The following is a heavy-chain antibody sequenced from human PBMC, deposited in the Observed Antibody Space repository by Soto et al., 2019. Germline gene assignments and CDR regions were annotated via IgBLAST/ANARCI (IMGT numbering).Heavy chain of an antibody. Sequence: GASVKVSCKASGGTFSSYAISWVRQAPGQGLEWMGGIIPIFGTANYAQKFQGGVTITADESTSTAYMELSSLRSEDTAVYYCARGDYYDSSGYPHAFDIWGQGTIVTVSS. V-gene: IGHV1-69*13. CDR2: IIPIFGTA. CDR3: ARGDYYDSSGYPHAFDI. CDR1: GGTFSSYA. J-gene: IGHJ3*02. D-gene: IGHD3-22*01.